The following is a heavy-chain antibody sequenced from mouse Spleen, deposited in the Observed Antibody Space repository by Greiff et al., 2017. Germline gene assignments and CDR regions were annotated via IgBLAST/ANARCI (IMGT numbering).Heavy chain of an antibody. CDR2: IDPETGGT. CDR1: GYTFTDYE. V-gene: IGHV1-15*01. Sequence: VKLQESGAELVRPGASVTLSCKASGYTFTDYEMHWVKQTPVHGLEWIGAIDPETGGTAYNQKFKGKAILTADKSSSTAYMELRSLTSEDSAVYYCTRYWERYYWGQGTTLTVSS. J-gene: IGHJ2*01. CDR3: TRYWERYY. D-gene: IGHD4-1*01.